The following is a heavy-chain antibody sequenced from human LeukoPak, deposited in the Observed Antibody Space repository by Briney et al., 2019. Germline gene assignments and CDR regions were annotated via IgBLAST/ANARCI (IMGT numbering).Heavy chain of an antibody. CDR1: GFTFSNYW. Sequence: GGSLRLSCAASGFTFSNYWMHWVRQAPGKGLVWVSRINSDGSSTRDADSVKGRFTISRDNAKNTLFLQMNSLRAEDTAVYYCARDSIGDFDYWGQGTLVTVSS. J-gene: IGHJ4*02. V-gene: IGHV3-74*01. D-gene: IGHD6-25*01. CDR2: INSDGSST. CDR3: ARDSIGDFDY.